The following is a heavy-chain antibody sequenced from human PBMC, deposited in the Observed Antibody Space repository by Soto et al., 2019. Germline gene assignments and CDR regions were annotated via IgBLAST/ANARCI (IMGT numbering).Heavy chain of an antibody. CDR3: ARVDSGLPYFDS. Sequence: PGGSLRLSCAASGFTVSSNYMSWVRQAPGKGLKWVSVICSGGSTYYADSVKGRFTISRDNSKNTLFLQMNSLRAEDTAVYYCARVDSGLPYFDSWGQGTLVTVSS. D-gene: IGHD2-15*01. J-gene: IGHJ4*02. V-gene: IGHV3-53*01. CDR2: ICSGGST. CDR1: GFTVSSNY.